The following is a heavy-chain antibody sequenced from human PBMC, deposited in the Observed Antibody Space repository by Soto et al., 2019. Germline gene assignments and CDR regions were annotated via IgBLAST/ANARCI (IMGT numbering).Heavy chain of an antibody. J-gene: IGHJ4*02. CDR2: IYSGGST. V-gene: IGHV3-53*01. CDR3: ASDAPLDY. CDR1: GFTVSSNY. Sequence: GSLRLSCAASGFTVSSNYMSWVRQAPGKGLEWGSVIYSGGSTYYADSVKGRFTISRDNSKNTLYLQMNSLRAEATAVYYCASDAPLDYWGQGTLVTVSS.